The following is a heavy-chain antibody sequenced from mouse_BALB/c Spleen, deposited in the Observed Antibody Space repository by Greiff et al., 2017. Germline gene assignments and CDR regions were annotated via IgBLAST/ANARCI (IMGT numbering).Heavy chain of an antibody. Sequence: EVNVVESGGGLVKPGGSLKLSCAASGFTFSSYAMSWVRQTPEKRLEWVASISSGGSTYYPDSVKGRFTISRDNARNILYLQMSSLRSEDTAMYYCARAPTMITRYYFDYWGQGTTLTVSS. CDR1: GFTFSSYA. D-gene: IGHD2-4*01. CDR3: ARAPTMITRYYFDY. V-gene: IGHV5-6-5*01. CDR2: ISSGGST. J-gene: IGHJ2*01.